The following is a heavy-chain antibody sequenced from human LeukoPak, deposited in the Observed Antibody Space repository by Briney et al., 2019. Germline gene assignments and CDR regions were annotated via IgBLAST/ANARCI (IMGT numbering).Heavy chain of an antibody. CDR3: ARENGVGQQLVHTHFDY. D-gene: IGHD6-13*01. CDR2: ISSSSSYI. CDR1: GFTFSSYS. V-gene: IGHV3-21*01. J-gene: IGHJ4*02. Sequence: GGSLRLSCAASGFTFSSYSMNWVRQAPGKGLEWVSSISSSSSYIYYADSVKGRFTISRDNAKNSLYLQMNSLRAEDTAVYYCARENGVGQQLVHTHFDYWGQGTLVTVSS.